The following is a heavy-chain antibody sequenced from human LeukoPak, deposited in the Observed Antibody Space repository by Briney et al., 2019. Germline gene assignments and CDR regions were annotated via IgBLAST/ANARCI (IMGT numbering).Heavy chain of an antibody. Sequence: GSSVKVSCKASGGTFSSYAISWVRQAPGQGLEWMGGIIPIFGTANYAQKFQGRVTITADKSTSTAYMELSSLRSEDTAVYYCARARRAVRGVISGYYGMDVWGKGTTVTVPS. D-gene: IGHD3-10*01. V-gene: IGHV1-69*06. CDR3: ARARRAVRGVISGYYGMDV. CDR2: IIPIFGTA. J-gene: IGHJ6*04. CDR1: GGTFSSYA.